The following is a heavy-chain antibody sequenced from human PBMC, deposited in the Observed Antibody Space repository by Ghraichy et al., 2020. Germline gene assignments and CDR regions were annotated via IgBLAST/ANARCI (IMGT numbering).Heavy chain of an antibody. J-gene: IGHJ4*02. CDR3: ARTAGYSSGWYGADINYYFDY. Sequence: SETLSLTCTVSGGSISSYYWSWIRQPPGKGLEWIGYIYTSGSTNYNPSLKSRVTISVDTSKNQFSLKLSSVTAADTAVYYCARTAGYSSGWYGADINYYFDYWGQGTLVTVSS. CDR1: GGSISSYY. CDR2: IYTSGST. V-gene: IGHV4-4*09. D-gene: IGHD6-19*01.